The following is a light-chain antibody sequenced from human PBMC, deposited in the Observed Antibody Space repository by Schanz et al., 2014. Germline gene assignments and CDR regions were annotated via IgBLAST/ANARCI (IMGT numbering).Light chain of an antibody. Sequence: EIVLTQSPGTLSLSPGERATLSCRASQNVNKYHLAWYQQKPGQAPRLLINGASTRATGIPARFSGSGSGTEFNLTISSLQSEDFAVYYCQHYNNWPPVWTFGQGTKVEIK. CDR3: QHYNNWPPVWT. CDR1: QNVNKYH. V-gene: IGKV3-15*01. J-gene: IGKJ1*01. CDR2: GAS.